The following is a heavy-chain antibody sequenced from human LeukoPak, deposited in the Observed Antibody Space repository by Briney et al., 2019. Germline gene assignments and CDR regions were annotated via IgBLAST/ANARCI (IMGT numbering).Heavy chain of an antibody. J-gene: IGHJ3*02. CDR3: AKHIVVVPTAISHAFDI. Sequence: PVGSLRLSCAASGFSFSSYAMSWVRQAPGKGLEWVSAISGSGGSTYYADSVKGRFTIPRDNSKNTLYLQMNSLRAEDTAVYYCAKHIVVVPTAISHAFDIWGQGTMVTVSS. CDR2: ISGSGGST. CDR1: GFSFSSYA. D-gene: IGHD2-2*01. V-gene: IGHV3-23*01.